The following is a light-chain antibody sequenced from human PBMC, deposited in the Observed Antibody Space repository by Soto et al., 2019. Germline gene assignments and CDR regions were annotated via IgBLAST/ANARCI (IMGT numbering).Light chain of an antibody. J-gene: IGLJ2*01. Sequence: QSVLTQPPSVSAAPGLKVTMSCSGSSSNIGNNYVSWYQQLPGTAPKLLIYENNKRPSGIPDRFSGSKSGTSATLGITGLQTGDEADYYCGTWDSSLSAVVFGGGTKLTVL. CDR2: ENN. V-gene: IGLV1-51*02. CDR1: SSNIGNNY. CDR3: GTWDSSLSAVV.